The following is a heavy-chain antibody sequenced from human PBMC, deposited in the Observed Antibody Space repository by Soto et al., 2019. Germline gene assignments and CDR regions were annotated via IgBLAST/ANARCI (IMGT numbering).Heavy chain of an antibody. D-gene: IGHD5-12*01. J-gene: IGHJ4*02. CDR1: GFTFSSYA. V-gene: IGHV3-30-3*01. CDR3: ARGRRWLQGLLDY. CDR2: ISYVGSNK. Sequence: QVQLVESGGGVVQPGRSLRLSCAASGFTFSSYAMHWVRQAPGKGLEWVAVISYVGSNKYYADSVKGRFTISRDNSKNTLYLQMNSLRAEDTAVYYCARGRRWLQGLLDYWGQGTLVTVSS.